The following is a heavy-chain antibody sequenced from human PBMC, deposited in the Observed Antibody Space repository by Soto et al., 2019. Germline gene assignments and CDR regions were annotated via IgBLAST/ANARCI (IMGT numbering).Heavy chain of an antibody. CDR3: AKDIGPSFGVGDYVPLIFF. J-gene: IGHJ4*02. D-gene: IGHD4-17*01. V-gene: IGHV3-23*01. Sequence: GGSLRLSCAASGFTFSSYAMSWVRQAPGKGLEWVSAISGSGGSTYYADSVKGRFTISRDNSKNTLYLQMNSLRAEDTAVYYCAKDIGPSFGVGDYVPLIFFWGQGTLVTVSS. CDR1: GFTFSSYA. CDR2: ISGSGGST.